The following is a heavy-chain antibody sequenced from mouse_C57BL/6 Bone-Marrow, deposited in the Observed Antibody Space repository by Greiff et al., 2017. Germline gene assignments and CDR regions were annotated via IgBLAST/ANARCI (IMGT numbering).Heavy chain of an antibody. CDR3: ARQAGTGWYCDV. CDR2: IYPRSGNT. D-gene: IGHD4-1*01. CDR1: GYTFTSYG. Sequence: QVQLQQSGAELARPGASVKLSCKASGYTFTSYGISWVKQRTGPGLAWIGEIYPRSGNTYYNEKFKGKATLTADKSSTKAYSELRSLTSEDAAVYFCARQAGTGWYCDVWGTGTTVTVSS. J-gene: IGHJ1*03. V-gene: IGHV1-81*01.